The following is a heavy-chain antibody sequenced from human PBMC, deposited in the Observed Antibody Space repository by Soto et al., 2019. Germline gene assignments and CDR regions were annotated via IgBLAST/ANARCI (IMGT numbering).Heavy chain of an antibody. V-gene: IGHV3-30*18. CDR1: VSSLTSYV. Sequence: GGSLTPSSAALVSSLTSYVMHWVGQAPGKGLEWVAVISYDGSNKYYADSVKGRFTISRDKSMNTLFLQMSSLRADDTAVYYWAKAIAVAGLHYFNSWGQGTLVTVSS. D-gene: IGHD6-19*01. CDR3: AKAIAVAGLHYFNS. CDR2: ISYDGSNK. J-gene: IGHJ4*02.